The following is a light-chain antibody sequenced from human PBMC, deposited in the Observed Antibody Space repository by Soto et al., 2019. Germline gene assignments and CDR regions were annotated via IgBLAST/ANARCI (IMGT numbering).Light chain of an antibody. Sequence: EIVMTPSPATPSVSPGEGATLSCRASQSLSRDLAWHQQKPGQAPRLLIYDASTRATGIPARFSGSGSGTEFTLTISSLQSEDFAVYYCQQYAKWPITFGQGTRLEIK. CDR3: QQYAKWPIT. J-gene: IGKJ5*01. V-gene: IGKV3-15*01. CDR1: QSLSRD. CDR2: DAS.